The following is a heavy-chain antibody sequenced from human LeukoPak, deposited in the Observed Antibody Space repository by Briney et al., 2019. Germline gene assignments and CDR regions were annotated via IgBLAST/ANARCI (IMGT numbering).Heavy chain of an antibody. Sequence: PSETLSLTCTVSGGSITSGSDSWSWIRQPAGKGLEWIGRMYTSGSTDYNPPLKSRVTISVDTSKNQFSLKLSSVTAADTAVYYCARSVYGSGSLYYFDYWGQGTLVTVSS. D-gene: IGHD3-10*01. CDR2: MYTSGST. J-gene: IGHJ4*02. CDR3: ARSVYGSGSLYYFDY. V-gene: IGHV4-61*02. CDR1: GGSITSGSDS.